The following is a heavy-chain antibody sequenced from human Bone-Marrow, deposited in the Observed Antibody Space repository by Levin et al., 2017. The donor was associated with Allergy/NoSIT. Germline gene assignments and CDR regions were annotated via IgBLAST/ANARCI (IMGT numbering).Heavy chain of an antibody. D-gene: IGHD1-7*01. CDR1: GFTFRTHA. V-gene: IGHV3-30-3*01. CDR3: ARDNYNYVYDY. CDR2: ISYDGSKK. J-gene: IGHJ4*02. Sequence: GGSLRLSCAASGFTFRTHAMHWVRQAPGRGLEWVAVISYDGSKKYYADSVKGRFTISRDNSKNTLYLQMNSLRTEDTALYYCARDNYNYVYDYWGQGTLVTVSP.